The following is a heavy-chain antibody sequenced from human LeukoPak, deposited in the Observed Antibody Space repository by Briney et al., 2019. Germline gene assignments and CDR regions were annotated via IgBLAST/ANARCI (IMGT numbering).Heavy chain of an antibody. V-gene: IGHV1-2*02. CDR3: ARDDYYDSSGYLGRFDP. D-gene: IGHD3-22*01. CDR1: GYTFTGYY. CDR2: INPNSGGT. J-gene: IGHJ5*02. Sequence: GASVKVSCKASGYTFTGYYMHWVRQAPGQGLEWMGWINPNSGGTNYAQKFQGRVTMTRDTSISTAYMELSRLRSDDTAVYYCARDDYYDSSGYLGRFDPWGQGTLVTVS.